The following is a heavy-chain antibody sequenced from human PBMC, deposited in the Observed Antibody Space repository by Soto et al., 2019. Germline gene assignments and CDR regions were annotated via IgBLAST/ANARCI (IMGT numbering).Heavy chain of an antibody. CDR1: GFTCSSYG. V-gene: IGHV3-33*01. CDR3: AAVSRIGSYRLDYYYMDV. J-gene: IGHJ6*03. Sequence: QVQLVESGGGVVQPGRSLRLSCAASGFTCSSYGMHWVRQAPGKGLEWVAVIWYDGSNKYYADSVKGRFTISRDNSKNTRYLQMNSLRAEDTAVYYCAAVSRIGSYRLDYYYMDVWGKGTTVTVSS. D-gene: IGHD3-16*02. CDR2: IWYDGSNK.